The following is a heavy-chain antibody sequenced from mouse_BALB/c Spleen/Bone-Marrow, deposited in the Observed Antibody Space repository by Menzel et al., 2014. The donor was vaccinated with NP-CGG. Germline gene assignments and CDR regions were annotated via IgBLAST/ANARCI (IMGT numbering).Heavy chain of an antibody. Sequence: EVKLVESGAELVKPGASVKLSCTASGFNIKDTYMHWVKQRPEQGLEWIGRIDPANGNTKYDPKFQGKATITADTSSNTAYLQLSSLISEDTAVCYCAVYYYGISSFVYWGQGTLVTVSA. CDR1: GFNIKDTY. J-gene: IGHJ3*01. CDR3: AVYYYGISSFVY. CDR2: IDPANGNT. V-gene: IGHV14-3*02. D-gene: IGHD1-1*01.